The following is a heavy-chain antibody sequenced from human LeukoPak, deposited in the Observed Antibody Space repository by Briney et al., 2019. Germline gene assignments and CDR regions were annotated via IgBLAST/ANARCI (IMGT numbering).Heavy chain of an antibody. Sequence: QPGGSLRLSCAASGFTFSNYWMHWVRQAPGKGLVWVSRINSDGSSTTSADSVKGRFTISRDNAKNSLYLQMSSLRAEDTAVYYCAREPTVTHAFDYWGQGTLVTVSS. CDR1: GFTFSNYW. J-gene: IGHJ4*02. CDR3: AREPTVTHAFDY. V-gene: IGHV3-74*01. D-gene: IGHD4-17*01. CDR2: INSDGSST.